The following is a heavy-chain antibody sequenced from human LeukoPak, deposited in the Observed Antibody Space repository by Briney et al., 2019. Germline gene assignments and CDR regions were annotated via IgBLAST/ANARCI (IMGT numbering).Heavy chain of an antibody. CDR2: INRMSNYT. V-gene: IGHV3-11*05. Sequence: TGGSLRLSCVASGFTFSDYYMSWIRQAPGKGLEWVSYINRMSNYTNHADSVTGRFSISRDNAKNSLFLQMNSLRAEDTAVYYCARGSIAAAGLFDPWGQGTLVPVSS. J-gene: IGHJ5*02. CDR1: GFTFSDYY. D-gene: IGHD6-13*01. CDR3: ARGSIAAAGLFDP.